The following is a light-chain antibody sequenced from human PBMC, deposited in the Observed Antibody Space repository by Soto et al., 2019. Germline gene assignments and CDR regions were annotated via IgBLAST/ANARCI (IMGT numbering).Light chain of an antibody. Sequence: DIQMTQSPSSLPASVGDRVTITCQASQEISNNLNWFQQKPGKAPKLLIHGAADLETGVPSRFSGSGSGTDFTFTIDSLQPEDIATYYCQQYDNFPITFGQGTRLDIK. V-gene: IGKV1-33*01. CDR2: GAA. J-gene: IGKJ5*01. CDR3: QQYDNFPIT. CDR1: QEISNN.